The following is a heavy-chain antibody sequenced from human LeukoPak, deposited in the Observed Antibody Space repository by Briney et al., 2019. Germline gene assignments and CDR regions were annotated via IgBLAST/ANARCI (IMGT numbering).Heavy chain of an antibody. D-gene: IGHD1-7*01. Sequence: GGSLRLSCAASGFTFSSYGMQWVRQAPGKGLEWVAYIRFDGSNNYYADSLKGRFTISRDNSKNTLHLQMNSLGVEDTAVYSCARGGVNYASDYWGQGTLVTVSS. CDR2: IRFDGSNN. V-gene: IGHV3-30*02. CDR1: GFTFSSYG. J-gene: IGHJ4*02. CDR3: ARGGVNYASDY.